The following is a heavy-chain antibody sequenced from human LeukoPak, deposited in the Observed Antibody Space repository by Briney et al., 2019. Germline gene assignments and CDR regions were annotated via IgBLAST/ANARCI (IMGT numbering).Heavy chain of an antibody. CDR3: ARVYYDSSGYYRYFDS. V-gene: IGHV3-72*01. J-gene: IGHJ4*02. D-gene: IGHD3-22*01. CDR1: GFTFGDYS. CDR2: TRNKAMSYTT. Sequence: PGGSLRLSCTTSGFTFGDYSMSWVRQAPGKGLEWVGRTRNKAMSYTTDYAASVKGRFTISRDDSKKSLYLQMNSLKIEDTAVYFCARVYYDSSGYYRYFDSWGQGTLVTVSS.